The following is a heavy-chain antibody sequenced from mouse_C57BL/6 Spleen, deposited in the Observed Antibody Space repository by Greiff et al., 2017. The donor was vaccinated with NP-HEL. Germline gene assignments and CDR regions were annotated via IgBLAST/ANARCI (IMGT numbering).Heavy chain of an antibody. V-gene: IGHV1-26*01. Sequence: VQLQQSGPELVKPGASVKISCKASGYTFTDYYMNWVKQSHGKSLEWIGDINPNNGGTSYNQKFKGKATLTVDKSSSTAYMELRSLTSEDSAVYYCARRRNYLSYWGQGTTLTVSS. J-gene: IGHJ2*01. CDR1: GYTFTDYY. D-gene: IGHD5-5*01. CDR2: INPNNGGT. CDR3: ARRRNYLSY.